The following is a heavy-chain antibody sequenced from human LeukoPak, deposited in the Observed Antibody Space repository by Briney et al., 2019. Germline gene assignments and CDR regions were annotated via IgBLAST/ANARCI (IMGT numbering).Heavy chain of an antibody. Sequence: SETLSLTCTVSGGSISGYYWTWIRQPAGKGLEWIGYIYYSGSTNYNPSLKSRVTISVDTSKNQFSLKLSSVTAADTAVYYCARLTLLGGYYYYGMDVWGQGTTVTVSS. V-gene: IGHV4-59*08. CDR3: ARLTLLGGYYYYGMDV. D-gene: IGHD7-27*01. J-gene: IGHJ6*02. CDR1: GGSISGYY. CDR2: IYYSGST.